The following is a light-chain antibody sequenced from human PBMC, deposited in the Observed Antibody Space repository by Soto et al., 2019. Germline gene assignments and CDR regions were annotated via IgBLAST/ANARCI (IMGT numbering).Light chain of an antibody. Sequence: ENVLTQSPGTLSLSPGERATLSCRASQSVSRNFLAWYQQKPGQAPRLLIYHASNRATGITERFSGSGSGTDFTLTISRLEPEDFTMYYCQRYASARRTFGQGTNLEIK. J-gene: IGKJ2*01. V-gene: IGKV3-20*01. CDR2: HAS. CDR1: QSVSRNF. CDR3: QRYASARRT.